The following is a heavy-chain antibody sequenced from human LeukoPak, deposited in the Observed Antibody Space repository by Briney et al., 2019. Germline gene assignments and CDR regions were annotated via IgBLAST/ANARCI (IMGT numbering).Heavy chain of an antibody. J-gene: IGHJ4*02. CDR2: AGWAGGTT. CDR1: GFTFDRYT. V-gene: IGHV3-43*01. CDR3: AKELDTMFFDY. Sequence: HPGGSLRLSCATSGFTFDRYTIHWVRQAPGKGLEWVSLAGWAGGTTYYSDSVRGRFTISRDSGKNSVYLQMNSLTTDDTAFYFCAKELDTMFFDYLGQGALVTVSS. D-gene: IGHD3-10*02.